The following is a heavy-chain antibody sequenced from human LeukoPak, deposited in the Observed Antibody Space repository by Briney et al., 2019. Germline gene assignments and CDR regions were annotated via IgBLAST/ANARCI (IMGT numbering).Heavy chain of an antibody. CDR3: ARAGQRWLQKPLDY. CDR1: GFTFSSYW. V-gene: IGHV3-7*01. D-gene: IGHD5-24*01. Sequence: TGGSLRLSCAASGFTFSSYWMSWVRQAPGKGLEWVANIKQDGSEKYYVDSVKGRFTISRDNAKNSLYLQMNSLRAEDTAVYYCARAGQRWLQKPLDYWGQGTLVTVSS. J-gene: IGHJ4*02. CDR2: IKQDGSEK.